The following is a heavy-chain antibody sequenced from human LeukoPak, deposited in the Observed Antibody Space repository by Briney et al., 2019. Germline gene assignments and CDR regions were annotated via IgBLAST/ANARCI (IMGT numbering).Heavy chain of an antibody. CDR3: AGYYGSGSFRGEAFDI. D-gene: IGHD3-10*01. CDR1: GFTFSSYS. CDR2: IRYDGSNK. J-gene: IGHJ3*02. V-gene: IGHV3-30*02. Sequence: GGSLRLSCAASGFTFSSYSMNWVRQAPGKGLEWVAFIRYDGSNKYYADSVKGRFTISRDNSKNSLYLQMNSLRAEDTAVYYCAGYYGSGSFRGEAFDIWGQGTMVTVSS.